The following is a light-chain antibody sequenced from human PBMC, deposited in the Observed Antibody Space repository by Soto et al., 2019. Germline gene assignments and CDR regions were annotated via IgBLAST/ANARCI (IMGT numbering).Light chain of an antibody. J-gene: IGLJ1*01. CDR3: AAWDDSLNGLYV. CDR1: SSNIGSNP. CDR2: SNN. V-gene: IGLV1-44*01. Sequence: QSLLPQPPSTSGTPGQRVTISCSGNSSNIGSNPVNWYQQLPGTAPKLLIYSNNQRPSGVPDRFSGSKSGTSASLAISGLQSEDEADYYCAAWDDSLNGLYVFGTGTKVTVL.